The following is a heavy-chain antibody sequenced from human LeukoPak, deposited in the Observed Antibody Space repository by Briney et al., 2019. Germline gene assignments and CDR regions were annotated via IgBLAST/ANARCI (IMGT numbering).Heavy chain of an antibody. J-gene: IGHJ5*02. D-gene: IGHD6-19*01. CDR3: ARVLYSSGWYVTLGFDP. CDR2: INHSGST. CDR1: GGSFSGYY. V-gene: IGHV4-34*01. Sequence: SETLSLTCAVYGGSFSGYYWSWIRQPPGKGLEWIGEINHSGSTNYNPSLKSRVTISVDTSKNQFSLKLSSVTAADTAVYYCARVLYSSGWYVTLGFDPWGQGTLVTVSS.